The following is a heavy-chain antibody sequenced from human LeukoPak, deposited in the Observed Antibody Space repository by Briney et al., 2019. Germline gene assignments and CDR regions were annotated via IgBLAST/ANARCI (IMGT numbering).Heavy chain of an antibody. V-gene: IGHV4-39*07. J-gene: IGHJ2*01. Sequence: NPSETLSLTCTVSGGSISSSSYYWGWIRQPPGKGLEWIGSIYYSGSTYYNPSLKSRVTISVDTSKNQFSLKLSSVTAADTAVYYCARDQGTTVTIENYWYFDLWGRGTLVTVSS. CDR3: ARDQGTTVTIENYWYFDL. D-gene: IGHD4-17*01. CDR1: GGSISSSSYY. CDR2: IYYSGST.